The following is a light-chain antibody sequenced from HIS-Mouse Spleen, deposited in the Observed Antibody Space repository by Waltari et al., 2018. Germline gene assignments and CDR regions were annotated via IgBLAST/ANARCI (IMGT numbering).Light chain of an antibody. CDR1: QSVLYSSNNQNY. V-gene: IGKV4-1*01. CDR2: WAS. Sequence: DIVMTQSPDSLAASLGERAPINCKSSQSVLYSSNNQNYLAWYQQKPGQPPKLLIYWASTRESGVPDRFSGSGSGTDFTLTISSLQAEDVAVYYCQQYYSTPYTFGQGTKLEIK. CDR3: QQYYSTPYT. J-gene: IGKJ2*01.